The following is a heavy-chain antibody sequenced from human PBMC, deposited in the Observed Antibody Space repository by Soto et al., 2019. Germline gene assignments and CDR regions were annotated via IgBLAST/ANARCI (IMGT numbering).Heavy chain of an antibody. CDR1: GGSISSSSYY. Sequence: PSETLSLTCTVSGGSISSSSYYWGWIRQPPGKGLEWIGSIYYSGSTYYNPSLKSRVTISVDTSKNQFSLNLRSVTAADTAVYYCARQGLSGSYLDGFDIWGQGTMVTVSS. D-gene: IGHD1-26*01. CDR3: ARQGLSGSYLDGFDI. CDR2: IYYSGST. J-gene: IGHJ3*02. V-gene: IGHV4-39*01.